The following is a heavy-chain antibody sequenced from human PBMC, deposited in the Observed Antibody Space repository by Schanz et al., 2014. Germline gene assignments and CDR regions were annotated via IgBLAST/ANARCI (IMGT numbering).Heavy chain of an antibody. V-gene: IGHV1-18*01. CDR2: INGYNGHT. D-gene: IGHD3-10*01. J-gene: IGHJ6*02. CDR1: RYTFNTYG. CDR3: ARAKRFGDMDV. Sequence: QGQLVQSGPEVKEPGASVKVSCEASRYTFNTYGLNWVRQAPGQGLEWMGWINGYNGHTLYAQKFQGRVTMTTDTSTSTAYMELRNLRSDDTAVYYCARAKRFGDMDVWGQGTTVTVSS.